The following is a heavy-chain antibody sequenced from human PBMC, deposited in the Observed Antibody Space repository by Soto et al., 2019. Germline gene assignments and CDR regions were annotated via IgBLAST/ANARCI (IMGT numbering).Heavy chain of an antibody. CDR3: ARPLYDHWAFGI. CDR2: IYYSGSA. Sequence: QLLESGPGLVKPSETLSLSCTVSGDSMTISDFLWGWVRQSPGKGLEWIGGIYYSGSAYYNPSLGSRAKLSVATSRNQFFLSVTSVTAADTAVYYCARPLYDHWAFGIWGQGKLVTVSS. CDR1: GDSMTISDFL. J-gene: IGHJ3*02. D-gene: IGHD3-22*01. V-gene: IGHV4-39*01.